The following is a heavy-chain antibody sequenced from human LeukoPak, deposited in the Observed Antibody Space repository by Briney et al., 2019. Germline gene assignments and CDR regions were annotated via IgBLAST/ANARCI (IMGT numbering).Heavy chain of an antibody. D-gene: IGHD3-3*01. V-gene: IGHV1-8*01. J-gene: IGHJ5*02. Sequence: EASVKVSCKASGYTFTSYDINWVRQATGQGLEWMRWMNPNSGNTGYAQKFQGRVTMTRNTSISTAYMELSSLRSEDTAVYYCAREPRIKTIFGVVITRGGFDPWGQGTLVTVSS. CDR1: GYTFTSYD. CDR3: AREPRIKTIFGVVITRGGFDP. CDR2: MNPNSGNT.